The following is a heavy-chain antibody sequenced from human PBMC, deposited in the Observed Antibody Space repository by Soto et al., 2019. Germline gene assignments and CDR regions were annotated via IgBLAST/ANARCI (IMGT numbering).Heavy chain of an antibody. D-gene: IGHD3-9*01. V-gene: IGHV5-51*01. J-gene: IGHJ4*02. Sequence: PGESLKISCKGSGYTFSSYRIGWVRQVPGKGLEWMGIISLGDSDTKYSQSFQGQVTISADKSISTAYLQWNSLRASDTAMYYCARHATYYDILSGYYFDYWGQGTLVTVSS. CDR3: ARHATYYDILSGYYFDY. CDR2: ISLGDSDT. CDR1: GYTFSSYR.